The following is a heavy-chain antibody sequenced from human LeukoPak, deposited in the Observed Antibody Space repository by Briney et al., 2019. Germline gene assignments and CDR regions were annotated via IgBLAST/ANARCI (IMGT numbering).Heavy chain of an antibody. CDR1: GFTFSSYA. D-gene: IGHD3-22*01. J-gene: IGHJ4*02. V-gene: IGHV3-30-3*01. Sequence: GGSVRLSCAASGFTFSSYAMHWVRQAPGKRLEGLAVISYDGSNKYYAHSVKGRFTISRDNSKNTLYLQMNSLRAEDTAVYYCASTRYDSSGYYYSYWGQGTLVTVSS. CDR2: ISYDGSNK. CDR3: ASTRYDSSGYYYSY.